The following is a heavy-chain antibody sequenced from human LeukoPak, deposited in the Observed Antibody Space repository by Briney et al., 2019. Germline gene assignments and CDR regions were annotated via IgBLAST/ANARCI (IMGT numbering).Heavy chain of an antibody. CDR2: ISSSGSTI. D-gene: IGHD3-10*02. CDR1: GFTFSDPY. Sequence: GSLRLSCAASGFTFSDPYMSWIRQAPGKGLECLSYISSSGSTIYYAVSVKGRFTISRDNAKNSLYLQMNSLRAEDTAVYYCAELGITMIGGVWGKGTTVTISS. CDR3: AELGITMIGGV. J-gene: IGHJ6*04. V-gene: IGHV3-11*04.